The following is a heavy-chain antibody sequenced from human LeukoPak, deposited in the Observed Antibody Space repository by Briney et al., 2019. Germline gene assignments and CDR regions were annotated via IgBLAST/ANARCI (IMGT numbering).Heavy chain of an antibody. CDR3: ARDTHLSYAAGFDC. V-gene: IGHV3-7*01. Sequence: GGALRVSCEDTGVTLSVYWMCWGREAPGEGLEWVANIKEDGSEENYIDSVKGRFAISRDNAKNPLYLQMTSLRAEDTALYYCARDTHLSYAAGFDCWGQGPLVSVST. CDR2: IKEDGSEE. J-gene: IGHJ4*02. CDR1: GVTLSVYW. D-gene: IGHD3-10*01.